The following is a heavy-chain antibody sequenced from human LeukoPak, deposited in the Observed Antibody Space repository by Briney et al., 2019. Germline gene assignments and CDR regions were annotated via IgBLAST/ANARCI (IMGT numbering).Heavy chain of an antibody. D-gene: IGHD2-8*01. CDR2: ISYDGSNK. V-gene: IGHV3-30*18. Sequence: PGRSLRLSCAASGFTFSIYGMHWVRQAPGKGLEWVAVISYDGSNKYYADSVKGRFTISRDNAKNSLYLQMNSLRAEDTALYYCAKDGRMTQIGLFDYWGQGTLVTVSS. J-gene: IGHJ4*02. CDR1: GFTFSIYG. CDR3: AKDGRMTQIGLFDY.